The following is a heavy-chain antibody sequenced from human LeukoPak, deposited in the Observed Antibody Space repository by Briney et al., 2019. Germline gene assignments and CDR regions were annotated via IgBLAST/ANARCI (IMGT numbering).Heavy chain of an antibody. CDR3: ARSSAAAGTTNFDY. V-gene: IGHV4-59*08. CDR2: IYHSGST. CDR1: GGSISSYY. D-gene: IGHD6-13*01. J-gene: IGHJ4*02. Sequence: SETLSLTCTVSGGSISSYYWSWIRQPPGKGLEWIGSIYHSGSTYHNPSLKSRVTISVDTSKNQFSLKLSSVTAADTAVYYCARSSAAAGTTNFDYWGQGTLVTVSS.